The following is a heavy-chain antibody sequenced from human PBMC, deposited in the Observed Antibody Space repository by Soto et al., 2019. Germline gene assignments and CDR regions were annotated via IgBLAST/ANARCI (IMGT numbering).Heavy chain of an antibody. CDR3: ARGRGLGSGYYKYYFDY. J-gene: IGHJ4*02. CDR2: IYYRGST. CDR1: GGSISSYY. Sequence: SETLSLXCTVSGGSISSYYWSWIRQPPGKGLEWIGYIYYRGSTNYNPSLKSRVTISVDTSKNQFSLTLSSVTAGDTDVYYCARGRGLGSGYYKYYFDYWGQGTLVTVSS. V-gene: IGHV4-59*12. D-gene: IGHD3-3*01.